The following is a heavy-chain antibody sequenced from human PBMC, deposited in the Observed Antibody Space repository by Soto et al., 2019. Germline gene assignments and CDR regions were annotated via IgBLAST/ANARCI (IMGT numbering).Heavy chain of an antibody. D-gene: IGHD3-3*01. CDR1: GFTLDSYA. Sequence: EVQLLESGGGLVQPGGSLRLSCAASGFTLDSYAVNWVRQAPGKGLEWVSAISGSGGRTYYADSVKGRFTISRDISKNTLYLQMNSLRAEDTAVYYCAKGVTYDDFWSGYFDYWGRGTLVTVSS. CDR3: AKGVTYDDFWSGYFDY. V-gene: IGHV3-23*01. J-gene: IGHJ4*02. CDR2: ISGSGGRT.